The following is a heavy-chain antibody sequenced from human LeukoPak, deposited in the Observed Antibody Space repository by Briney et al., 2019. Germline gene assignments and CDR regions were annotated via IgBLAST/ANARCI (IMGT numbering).Heavy chain of an antibody. CDR2: IYYSGST. CDR1: GGSISSYY. J-gene: IGHJ3*02. D-gene: IGHD2-15*01. Sequence: SETLSLTCTVSGGSISSYYWSWIRQPPGKGLEWIGYIYYSGSTNYNPSLKSRVTISVDTSKKQFSLKLSSVTAAGTAVYYCARGIVVVAATDAFDICGQGTMVTPSS. CDR3: ARGIVVVAATDAFDI. V-gene: IGHV4-59*01.